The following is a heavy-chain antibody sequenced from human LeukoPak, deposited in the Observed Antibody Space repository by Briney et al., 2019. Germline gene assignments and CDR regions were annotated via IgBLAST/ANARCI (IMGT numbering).Heavy chain of an antibody. Sequence: GGSLRLPCAASGLTFSSYAMSWVRQAPGKGLEWVSAISGSGGSTLNADSVKGRFTISRDNSKNTLYLQMNSLRAEDTAVYYCAKALGEQQLVLGYWGQGTLVTVSS. J-gene: IGHJ4*02. CDR2: ISGSGGST. D-gene: IGHD6-13*01. V-gene: IGHV3-23*01. CDR3: AKALGEQQLVLGY. CDR1: GLTFSSYA.